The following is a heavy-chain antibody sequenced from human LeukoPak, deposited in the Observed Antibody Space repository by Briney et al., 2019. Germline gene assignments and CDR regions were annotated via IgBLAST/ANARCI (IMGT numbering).Heavy chain of an antibody. CDR3: ARDPRRDSSGYYDAFDI. Sequence: PGGSLRLSCAASGFTVSSNYMSWVRQAPGKGLEWVSIIYSGGSTYYADSVKGRFTISRDNSKNTLYLQMDSLRAEDTAVYYCARDPRRDSSGYYDAFDIWGQGTMVTVSS. D-gene: IGHD3-22*01. CDR1: GFTVSSNY. CDR2: IYSGGST. J-gene: IGHJ3*02. V-gene: IGHV3-53*01.